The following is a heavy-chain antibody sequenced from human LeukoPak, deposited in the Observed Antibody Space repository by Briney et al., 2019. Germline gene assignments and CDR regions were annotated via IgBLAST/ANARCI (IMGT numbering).Heavy chain of an antibody. V-gene: IGHV3-21*01. J-gene: IGHJ4*02. CDR2: ISSSSSYI. CDR3: ARGPTYYYDSSGYCVDY. CDR1: GFTFSGHN. D-gene: IGHD3-22*01. Sequence: GGSLRLSCAASGFTFSGHNMNWVRQAPGKGLEWVSSISSSSSYIYYADSVKGRFTISRDNAKNSLYLQMNSLRAEDTAVYYCARGPTYYYDSSGYCVDYWGQGTLVTVSS.